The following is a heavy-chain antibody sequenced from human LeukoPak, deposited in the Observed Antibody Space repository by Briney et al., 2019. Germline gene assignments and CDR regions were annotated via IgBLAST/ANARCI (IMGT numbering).Heavy chain of an antibody. CDR2: IYYSGST. J-gene: IGHJ1*01. V-gene: IGHV4-61*01. CDR3: ASYYYDSSGYFEYFQH. CDR1: GGSVSSGSYY. Sequence: SETLSLTCTVSGGSVSSGSYYWSWIRQPPGKGLEWIGYIYYSGSTNYNPSLKSRVTISVDTSKNQFSLKLSSVTAADTAVYYCASYYYDSSGYFEYFQHWGQGTLVTVSS. D-gene: IGHD3-22*01.